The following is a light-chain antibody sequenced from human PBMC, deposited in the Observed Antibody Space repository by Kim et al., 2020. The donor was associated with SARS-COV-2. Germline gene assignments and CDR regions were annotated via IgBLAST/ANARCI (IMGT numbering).Light chain of an antibody. Sequence: CVGVRVTITCRAGQDIANALAWYQQRPGKVPKRLIYSACNLQPGVLSRFSGSGTGKQFTITIGSLQTDDVASDYCQKYKSDPWTFGPGTKVDIK. V-gene: IGKV1-27*01. CDR1: QDIANA. CDR3: QKYKSDPWT. CDR2: SAC. J-gene: IGKJ1*01.